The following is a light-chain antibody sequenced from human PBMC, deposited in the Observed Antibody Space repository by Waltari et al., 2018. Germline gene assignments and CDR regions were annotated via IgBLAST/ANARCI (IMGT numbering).Light chain of an antibody. CDR1: ESVDDL. CDR2: DAS. V-gene: IGKV3-20*01. Sequence: EVLLTHSQGTLSLSPGDRATPSCRASESVDDLLAWYQQKPGQAPRLLIHDASTRATGIPDRFSGSGSGTDFTLTISRLEAGDFALYYCQQYRMTPVTFGQGTKVEIK. J-gene: IGKJ2*01. CDR3: QQYRMTPVT.